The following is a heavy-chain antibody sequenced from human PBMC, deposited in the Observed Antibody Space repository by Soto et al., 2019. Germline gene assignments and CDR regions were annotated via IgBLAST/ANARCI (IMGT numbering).Heavy chain of an antibody. D-gene: IGHD6-6*01. Sequence: SETLSLTCTVSGGSISSSSYYWGWIRQPPGKGLEWIGSIYYSGSTYYNPSLKSRVTISVDTSKNQFSLKLSSVTAADTAVYYCASSYSSSSEPFDYWGQGTLVTVSS. V-gene: IGHV4-39*01. CDR3: ASSYSSSSEPFDY. J-gene: IGHJ4*02. CDR2: IYYSGST. CDR1: GGSISSSSYY.